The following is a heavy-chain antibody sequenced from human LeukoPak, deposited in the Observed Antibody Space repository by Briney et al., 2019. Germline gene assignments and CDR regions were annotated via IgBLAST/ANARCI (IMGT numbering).Heavy chain of an antibody. CDR1: GFTFSSYA. V-gene: IGHV3-23*01. CDR3: APRPRGWLQSPASFDQ. Sequence: GGSLRLSCAASGFTFSSYAMSWVRQAPGKGLEWVSAISGSGNTTYYADSVRGRFTVSRDNSKNMLYLQMNSLRADDTAVYYCAPRPRGWLQSPASFDQWGQGALVTVSS. J-gene: IGHJ4*02. CDR2: ISGSGNTT. D-gene: IGHD5-24*01.